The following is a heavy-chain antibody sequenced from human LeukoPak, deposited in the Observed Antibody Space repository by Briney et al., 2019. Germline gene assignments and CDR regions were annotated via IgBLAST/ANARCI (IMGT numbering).Heavy chain of an antibody. CDR1: GFTFSTYG. CDR2: IRYDGSNK. V-gene: IGHV3-30*02. D-gene: IGHD6-19*01. J-gene: IGHJ4*02. CDR3: AKTGTQQWLLFVGVY. Sequence: GGSLRLSCAASGFTFSTYGMLWVRQAPGQGPEWVALIRYDGSNKYYADSVKGRFTISRDNTKNTLYLQMNRLRVEDTAMYYCAKTGTQQWLLFVGVYWGQGALVTVSS.